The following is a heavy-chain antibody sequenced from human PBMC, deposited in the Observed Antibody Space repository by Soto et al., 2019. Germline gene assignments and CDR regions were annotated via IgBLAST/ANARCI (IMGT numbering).Heavy chain of an antibody. V-gene: IGHV4-61*01. CDR3: MKAHESGDFLGMSV. J-gene: IGHJ6*02. CDR2: MYKTGET. Sequence: TLSLTCTVSGGSVSTGMKYWGWVRQPPGKALEFIGYMYKTGETLLNSSLKSRVTLSMETSKNQFSLTLSSVTAADTAVYFCMKAHESGDFLGMSVWGPGTTVTVSS. D-gene: IGHD3-10*01. CDR1: GGSVSTGMKY.